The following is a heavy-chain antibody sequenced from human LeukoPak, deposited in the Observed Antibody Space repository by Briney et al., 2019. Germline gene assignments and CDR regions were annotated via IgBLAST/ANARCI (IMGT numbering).Heavy chain of an antibody. CDR1: GFTFSSYE. J-gene: IGHJ4*02. CDR2: ISSSGSII. V-gene: IGHV3-48*03. D-gene: IGHD3-22*01. CDR3: ARIANYYDSSGR. Sequence: PGGSLRLSCAASGFTFSSYEMNWVRRAPGKGLEWVSYISSSGSIIYYADSVKGRFTISRDNAKNSLYLQMNSLRAEDTAVYYCARIANYYDSSGRWGQGTLVTVSS.